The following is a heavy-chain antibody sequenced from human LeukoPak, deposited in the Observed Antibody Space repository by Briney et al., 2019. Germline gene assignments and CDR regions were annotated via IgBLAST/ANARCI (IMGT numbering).Heavy chain of an antibody. CDR3: ARDQEGFDY. J-gene: IGHJ4*02. Sequence: ASVKVSCKASGYTFTSNYIHWVRQAPGQGLEWMGMIYPRDGSTSYAQKFQGRVTVTRDTSTSTVHMELSGLRSEDAAVYYCARDQEGFDYWGQGTLVTVSS. CDR2: IYPRDGST. CDR1: GYTFTSNY. V-gene: IGHV1-46*01.